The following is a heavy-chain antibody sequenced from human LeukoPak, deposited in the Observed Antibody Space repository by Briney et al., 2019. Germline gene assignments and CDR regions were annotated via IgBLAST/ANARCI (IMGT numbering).Heavy chain of an antibody. Sequence: GRSLRLSCAASGFTFSSYAMSWVRQAPGKGLEWVSAISGSGGSTYYADSVKGRFTISRDNSKNTLYLQMNSLRAEDTAVHYCARGGRNDYDLDYWGQGTLVTVSS. V-gene: IGHV3-23*01. CDR3: ARGGRNDYDLDY. D-gene: IGHD4/OR15-4a*01. CDR2: ISGSGGST. J-gene: IGHJ4*02. CDR1: GFTFSSYA.